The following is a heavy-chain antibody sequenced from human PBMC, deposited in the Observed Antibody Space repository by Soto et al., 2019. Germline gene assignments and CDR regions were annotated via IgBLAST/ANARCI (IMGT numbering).Heavy chain of an antibody. CDR3: ARVQVLPNPAADF. J-gene: IGHJ4*02. CDR1: GYTFTTNG. Sequence: ASVKVSCKASGYTFTTNGIIWVRQAPGQHLEWLGWISARNGDTKYAQGFQGRVTLTTDTSTTTAYMELMNLRSDDTAVYFCARVQVLPNPAADFWGQGTLVTDSS. D-gene: IGHD3-10*01. V-gene: IGHV1-18*04. CDR2: ISARNGDT.